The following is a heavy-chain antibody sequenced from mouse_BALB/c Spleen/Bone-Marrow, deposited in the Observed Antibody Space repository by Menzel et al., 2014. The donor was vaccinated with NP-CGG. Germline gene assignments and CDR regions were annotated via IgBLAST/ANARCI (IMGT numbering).Heavy chain of an antibody. Sequence: EVKLVESGPGLVKPSQSLSLTCSVTGYSITSGYYWNWIRQFPGNKLEWMGYISYDGSNNYNPSLKNRISITRDTSKNQFFLKLNSVTTEDTATNYCARVYDYDEYFDVWGAGTTVTVSS. V-gene: IGHV3-6*02. CDR2: ISYDGSN. CDR3: ARVYDYDEYFDV. J-gene: IGHJ1*01. CDR1: GYSITSGYY. D-gene: IGHD2-4*01.